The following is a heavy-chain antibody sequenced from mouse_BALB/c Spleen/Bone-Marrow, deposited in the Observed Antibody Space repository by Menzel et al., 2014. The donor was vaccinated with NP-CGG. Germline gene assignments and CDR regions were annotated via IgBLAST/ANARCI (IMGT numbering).Heavy chain of an antibody. Sequence: VQLQQSGPGLVAPSQSLSITCSVSGFSLTNYGVHWVRQPPGKGLEWLGVIWAGGSTNYNSALMSRLSISKDNSKNQVFLKMNSLQTDDTAMYYCARRGDGYYLDYWGQGTTLTVSS. V-gene: IGHV2-9*02. CDR1: GFSLTNYG. CDR3: ARRGDGYYLDY. CDR2: IWAGGST. D-gene: IGHD2-3*01. J-gene: IGHJ2*01.